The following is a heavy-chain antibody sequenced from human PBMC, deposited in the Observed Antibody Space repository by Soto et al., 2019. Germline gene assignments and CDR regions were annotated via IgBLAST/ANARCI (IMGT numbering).Heavy chain of an antibody. CDR2: ISSSSSTI. D-gene: IGHD2-15*01. Sequence: GGSLRLSCAASGFTFGTYSMNWVRQAPGKGLEWVSYISSSSSTIYYADSVKGRFTISRDNAKNSLYLQMNSLRAEDTAVYYCALGCGGRCPFDYWGQGTLVTV. CDR1: GFTFGTYS. CDR3: ALGCGGRCPFDY. V-gene: IGHV3-48*01. J-gene: IGHJ4*02.